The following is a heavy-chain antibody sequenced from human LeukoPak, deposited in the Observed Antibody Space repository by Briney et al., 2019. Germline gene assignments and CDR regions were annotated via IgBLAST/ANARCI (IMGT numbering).Heavy chain of an antibody. CDR2: IYYSGST. CDR3: AKTGGYFFPFNY. Sequence: SETLSLTCTVSGGSISSFYWSWIRQPPGKGLEWIGSIYYSGSTNYNPSLKSRVTISVDTSKNQFSLKLSSVTAADTAVYYCAKTGGYFFPFNYWGQGTLVTVSS. J-gene: IGHJ4*02. CDR1: GGSISSFY. D-gene: IGHD4-23*01. V-gene: IGHV4-59*01.